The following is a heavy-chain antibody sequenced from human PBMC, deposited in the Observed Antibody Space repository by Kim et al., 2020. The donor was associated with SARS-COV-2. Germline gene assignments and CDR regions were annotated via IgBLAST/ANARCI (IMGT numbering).Heavy chain of an antibody. CDR3: ARDIVVVPRAFDI. V-gene: IGHV6-1*01. J-gene: IGHJ3*02. D-gene: IGHD2-2*01. Sequence: YAVSVKSPITINPDTSKNQFSLQLNSVTPEDTAVYYCARDIVVVPRAFDIWGQGTMVTVSS.